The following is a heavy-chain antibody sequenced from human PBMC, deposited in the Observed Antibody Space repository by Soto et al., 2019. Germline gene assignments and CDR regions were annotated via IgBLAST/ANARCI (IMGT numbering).Heavy chain of an antibody. Sequence: PGGSLRLSCADSGFRFSSYSMSWVRQTPGKGLEWVAAITATGDRTYYADSVTGRFTISRDNSKKTHYLQMTSLRAEDTAMYDDATRNGYFEYWGQGTPVTVSS. CDR2: ITATGDRT. V-gene: IGHV3-23*01. J-gene: IGHJ4*02. D-gene: IGHD1-1*01. CDR3: ATRNGYFEY. CDR1: GFRFSSYS.